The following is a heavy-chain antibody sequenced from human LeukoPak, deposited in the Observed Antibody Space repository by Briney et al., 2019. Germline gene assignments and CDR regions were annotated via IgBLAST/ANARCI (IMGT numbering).Heavy chain of an antibody. D-gene: IGHD5-18*01. J-gene: IGHJ4*02. V-gene: IGHV3-23*01. CDR2: IFPSSDEI. Sequence: GGSMRLSCAASRFTFSSYAMYWVRQAPGKGLEWISSIFPSSDEIHYADSVKGRFTISRDNSRSTLSLQMDSLRAEDTATYYCATYRQIQVPFEFWGQGTLVTVSS. CDR3: ATYRQIQVPFEF. CDR1: RFTFSSYA.